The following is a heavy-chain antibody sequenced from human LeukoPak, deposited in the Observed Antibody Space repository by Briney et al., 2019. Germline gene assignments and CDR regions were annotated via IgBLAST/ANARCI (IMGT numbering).Heavy chain of an antibody. CDR3: ASKRGVAVAGAYYYYYYMDV. J-gene: IGHJ6*03. Sequence: SETLSLTCAVYGESFSAYYWSWIRQPPGKGLEWIGETNHRGSTNYNPSLKSRVTISVDTSKNQFSLKLSSVTAADTAVYYCASKRGVAVAGAYYYYYYMDVWGKGTTVTVSS. CDR2: TNHRGST. D-gene: IGHD6-19*01. CDR1: GESFSAYY. V-gene: IGHV4-34*01.